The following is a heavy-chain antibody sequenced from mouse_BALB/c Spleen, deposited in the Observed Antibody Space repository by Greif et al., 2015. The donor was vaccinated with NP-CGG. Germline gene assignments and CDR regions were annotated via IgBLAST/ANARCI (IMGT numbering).Heavy chain of an antibody. V-gene: IGHV1-80*01. CDR1: GYAFSSYW. Sequence: QVQLQQSGAELVRPGSSVKISCKASGYAFSSYWMNWVKQRPGQGLEWIGQIYPGDGDTNYNGKFKGKATLTADKSSSTAYMQLSSLTSEDSAVYFCARGGVVAGDYWGQGTSVTVSS. J-gene: IGHJ4*01. D-gene: IGHD1-1*01. CDR2: IYPGDGDT. CDR3: ARGGVVAGDY.